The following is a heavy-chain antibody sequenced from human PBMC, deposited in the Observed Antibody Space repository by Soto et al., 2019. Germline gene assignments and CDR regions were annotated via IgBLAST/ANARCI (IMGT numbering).Heavy chain of an antibody. V-gene: IGHV3-23*01. Sequence: LRLSCAASGFTFSRYAMSWVRQAPGKGLEWVSSISTSDHTTYYADSVKGRFTISTDNSKNTLYVQMNGLRVEDTAVYYCASSPTVVGGTTYYFDYWGQGALVTVSS. CDR2: ISTSDHTT. D-gene: IGHD3-22*01. J-gene: IGHJ4*02. CDR3: ASSPTVVGGTTYYFDY. CDR1: GFTFSRYA.